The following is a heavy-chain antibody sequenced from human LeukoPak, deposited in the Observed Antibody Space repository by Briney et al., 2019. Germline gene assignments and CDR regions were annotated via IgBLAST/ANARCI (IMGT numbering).Heavy chain of an antibody. CDR3: ASGIFYASVQTWSPL. CDR2: ISFGSTYI. J-gene: IGHJ4*02. Sequence: AESLRLSCAPPGVTFHIYSMNWVRQAPGGRLKCLSSISFGSTYISYADSVKGRFTISRDDAKKSLYLQMNGLRAEDTAFYYCASGIFYASVQTWSPLWGQGTLVTVSS. V-gene: IGHV3-21*01. D-gene: IGHD3-16*01. CDR1: GVTFHIYS.